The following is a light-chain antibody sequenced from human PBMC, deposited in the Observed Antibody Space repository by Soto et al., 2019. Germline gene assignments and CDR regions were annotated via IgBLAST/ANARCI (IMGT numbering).Light chain of an antibody. Sequence: QSALTQPASVSGSPGQSITISCTGTSSDAGSYNLVSWYQQHPGKAPKLMIYEGSKRPSGVSNRFSGSKSGNTASLTISGLQAEDEADYYCCSYADSSTYVVFGGGTKLTVL. CDR2: EGS. V-gene: IGLV2-23*01. CDR1: SSDAGSYNL. CDR3: CSYADSSTYVV. J-gene: IGLJ2*01.